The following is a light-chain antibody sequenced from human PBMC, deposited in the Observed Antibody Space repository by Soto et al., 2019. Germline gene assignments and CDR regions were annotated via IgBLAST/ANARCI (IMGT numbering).Light chain of an antibody. CDR1: SSDIGAYDR. CDR3: TSYVGSSNVNWV. Sequence: QSALTQPASLSGSPGQSITISCTGTSSDIGAYDRVSWYQHHPGKAPKLMIYEVSKRPSGVPDRFSGSKSGNTASLTVSGLQAEDEADYYCTSYVGSSNVNWVFGGGTKVTVL. CDR2: EVS. J-gene: IGLJ3*02. V-gene: IGLV2-8*01.